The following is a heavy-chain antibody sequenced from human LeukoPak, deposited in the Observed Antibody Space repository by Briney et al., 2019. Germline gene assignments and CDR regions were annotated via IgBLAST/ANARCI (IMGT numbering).Heavy chain of an antibody. V-gene: IGHV3-23*01. CDR3: AKEAVGYDSSGYLD. D-gene: IGHD3-22*01. CDR2: ISGSAGST. Sequence: GGSLRLSCAASGFTFSSYAMSWVRQAPGKGLEWVSAISGSAGSTYYADSVKGRFTISRDNSKNTLYLQMNGLRAEDTAVYYCAKEAVGYDSSGYLDWGQGTLVTVSS. CDR1: GFTFSSYA. J-gene: IGHJ4*02.